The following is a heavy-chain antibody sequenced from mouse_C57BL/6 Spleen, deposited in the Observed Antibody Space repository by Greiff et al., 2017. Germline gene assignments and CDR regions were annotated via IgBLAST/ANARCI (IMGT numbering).Heavy chain of an antibody. D-gene: IGHD1-1*01. Sequence: EVKLVESGGGLVQPKGSLKLSCAASGFSFNTYAMNWVRQAPGKGLEWVARIRSKSNNYATYYADSVKDRFTISRDDSESMLYLQMNNLKTEDTAMYYCVRGGVVATDWYFDVWGTGTTVTVSS. J-gene: IGHJ1*03. CDR1: GFSFNTYA. V-gene: IGHV10-1*01. CDR3: VRGGVVATDWYFDV. CDR2: IRSKSNNYAT.